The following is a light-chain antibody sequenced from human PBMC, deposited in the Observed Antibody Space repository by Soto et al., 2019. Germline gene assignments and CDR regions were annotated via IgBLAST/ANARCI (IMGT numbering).Light chain of an antibody. J-gene: IGLJ1*01. V-gene: IGLV1-40*01. CDR2: GNS. CDR1: SSNIGAGYD. CDR3: QSYDSSLSCSV. Sequence: QSVLAHPPSVCGGPGQRVTISCTGSSSNIGAGYDVHWYQQLPGTAPKLLIYGNSNRPSGVPDRLSGSKSGNSASLSIPGLQAQDEAADSCQSYDSSLSCSVFGTGTKVTVL.